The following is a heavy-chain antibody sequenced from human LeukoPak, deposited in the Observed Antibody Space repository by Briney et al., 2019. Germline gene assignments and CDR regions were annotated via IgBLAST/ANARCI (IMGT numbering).Heavy chain of an antibody. CDR3: ARSYSNYDYWFDP. D-gene: IGHD4-11*01. CDR2: IYDSGST. J-gene: IGHJ5*02. CDR1: GGSIRSSYYY. Sequence: SETLSLTCTVSGGSIRSSYYYWGWIRQPPGKGLEWIGSIYDSGSTYYNPSLKSRVTISVDTSKNQFSLKLNSVTAADTAVYYCARSYSNYDYWFDPWGQGTLVTVSS. V-gene: IGHV4-39*01.